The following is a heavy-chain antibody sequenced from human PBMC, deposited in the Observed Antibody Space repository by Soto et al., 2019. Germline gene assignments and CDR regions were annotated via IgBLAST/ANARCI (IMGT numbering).Heavy chain of an antibody. CDR3: ATSMITFGGVRYFDY. CDR2: INSDGSSK. Sequence: EVQLVESGGGLVQPGGSLRLSCAASGFTFSSYWMHWVRQAPGKGLVWVSPINSDGSSKSYADSVKGRFTISRDNAKNTLYLQMNRLRAEDTAVYYCATSMITFGGVRYFDYWGQGTLVTVSS. J-gene: IGHJ4*02. CDR1: GFTFSSYW. V-gene: IGHV3-74*01. D-gene: IGHD3-16*01.